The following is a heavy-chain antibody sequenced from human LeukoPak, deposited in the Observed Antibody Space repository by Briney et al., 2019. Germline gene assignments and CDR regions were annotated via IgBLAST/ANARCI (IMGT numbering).Heavy chain of an antibody. D-gene: IGHD5-18*01. CDR2: IHPSGGRT. CDR3: ARMGMDSAMVTNFFDC. J-gene: IGHJ4*02. CDR1: GYSLTSHY. Sequence: ASVKVSCKASGYSLTSHYMHWVRQPPGQGLEWMGVIHPSGGRTSYAPKFQGRVTMTKDTSTSTVYLDLSSLRYEDTALYYCARMGMDSAMVTNFFDCWGQGTMVTVSS. V-gene: IGHV1-46*01.